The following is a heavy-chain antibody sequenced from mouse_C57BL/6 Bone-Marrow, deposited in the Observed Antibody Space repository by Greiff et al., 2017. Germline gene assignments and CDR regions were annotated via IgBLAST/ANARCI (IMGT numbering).Heavy chain of an antibody. D-gene: IGHD3-1*01. J-gene: IGHJ2*01. CDR1: GYTFTSYW. Sequence: QVQLQQPGAELVKPGASVKLSCKASGYTFTSYWMHWVKQRPGQGLEWIGNINPSTGGTNYNEKFKSKATLTVDKSSSTAYMQLTILSSEDSAVYYCARSGYLQWTLWGQGTTLTVSS. V-gene: IGHV1-53*01. CDR3: ARSGYLQWTL. CDR2: INPSTGGT.